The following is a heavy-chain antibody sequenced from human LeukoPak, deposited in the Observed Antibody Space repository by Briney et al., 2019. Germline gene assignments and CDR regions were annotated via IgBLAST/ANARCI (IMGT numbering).Heavy chain of an antibody. J-gene: IGHJ5*02. CDR3: ATASVTRMRDP. CDR1: GYDFSDLY. CDR2: INPYSGAS. Sequence: ASVTVSCKASGYDFSDLYFHWVRQAPGQGLEWMGWINPYSGASIYAQKFQGRVTMETSSSTVYMQLSRLRYDDTAAYYCATASVTRMRDPWGQGTLVTVSS. V-gene: IGHV1-2*02.